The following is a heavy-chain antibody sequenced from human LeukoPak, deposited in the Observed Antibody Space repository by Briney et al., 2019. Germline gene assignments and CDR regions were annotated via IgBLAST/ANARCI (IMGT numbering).Heavy chain of an antibody. CDR1: GFTVSSNS. CDR3: AKVRYCSGVNCYPDDN. CDR2: IYSDNT. V-gene: IGHV3-66*03. J-gene: IGHJ4*02. Sequence: GGSLRLSCTVSGFTVSSNSMSWVRQAPGKGLEWVSFIYSDNTHYSGSVKGRFTISRDNSKNMLYLEMNSLSTEDTAVYYCAKVRYCSGVNCYPDDNWGQGTLVTVSS. D-gene: IGHD2-15*01.